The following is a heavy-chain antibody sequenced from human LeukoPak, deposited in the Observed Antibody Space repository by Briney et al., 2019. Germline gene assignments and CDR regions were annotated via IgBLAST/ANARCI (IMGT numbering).Heavy chain of an antibody. CDR1: GYSISSDYY. J-gene: IGHJ4*02. V-gene: IGHV4-38-2*02. CDR2: VYHSGTT. CDR3: TRELAGTTVED. D-gene: IGHD1-1*01. Sequence: SETLSLTGTGSGYSISSDYYWGWIRQTPGKGLEWIGSVYHSGTTYHNPSLKSRVTMSVDTSKNQFSLTLTSVTAADTALYYCTRELAGTTVEDWGQGTLVTVSS.